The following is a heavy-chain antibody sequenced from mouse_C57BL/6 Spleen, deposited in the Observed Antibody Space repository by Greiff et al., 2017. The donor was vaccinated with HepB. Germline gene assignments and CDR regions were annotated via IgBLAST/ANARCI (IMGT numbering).Heavy chain of an antibody. V-gene: IGHV1-66*01. J-gene: IGHJ1*03. CDR2: IYPGSGNT. CDR1: GYSFTSYY. D-gene: IGHD2-1*01. Sequence: VKLQESGPELVKPGASVKISCKASGYSFTSYYIHWVKQRPGQGLEWIGWIYPGSGNTKYNEKFKGKATLTADTSSSTAYMQISSLTSEDSAVYYCARIGYGNRYWYFDVWGTGTTVTVSS. CDR3: ARIGYGNRYWYFDV.